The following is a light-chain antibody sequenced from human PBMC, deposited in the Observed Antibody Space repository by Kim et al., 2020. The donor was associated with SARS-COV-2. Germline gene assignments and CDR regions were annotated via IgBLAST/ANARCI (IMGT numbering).Light chain of an antibody. CDR2: DAS. CDR3: QQRSNWPRT. CDR1: QGVSSY. V-gene: IGKV3-11*01. Sequence: LSPGKRATLSCRASQGVSSYLAWFQQKPGQAPRLLIYDASNRATGIPARFSGSGSGTDFTLTISSLEPEDFAVYYCQQRSNWPRTFGQGTKVDIK. J-gene: IGKJ1*01.